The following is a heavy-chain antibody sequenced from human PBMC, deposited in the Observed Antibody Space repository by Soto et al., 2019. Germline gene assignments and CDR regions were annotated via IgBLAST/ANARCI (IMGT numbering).Heavy chain of an antibody. CDR1: GFTFSSYA. Sequence: GGSLRLSCAASGFTFSSYAMSWVRQAPGKGLEWVSAISGSGGSTYYADSVKGRFTISRDNSKNTLYLQMNSLRAEDTAVYYCASVPPRYDWLLPDNWFDPWGQGTLVTVS. CDR2: ISGSGGST. V-gene: IGHV3-23*01. CDR3: ASVPPRYDWLLPDNWFDP. J-gene: IGHJ5*02. D-gene: IGHD3-9*01.